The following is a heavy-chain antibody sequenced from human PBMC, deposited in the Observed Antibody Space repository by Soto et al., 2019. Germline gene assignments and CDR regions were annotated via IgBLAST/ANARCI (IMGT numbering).Heavy chain of an antibody. J-gene: IGHJ6*02. CDR2: IYYSGST. Sequence: SETLSLTCTVSGGSVSSGSYYWSWIRQPPGKGLEWIGYIYYSGSTNYNPSLKSRVTISVDTSKNQFSLKLSSVTAADTAVYYCARLHDFWSGYYNADEYYYYGMDVWGQGTTVT. V-gene: IGHV4-61*01. CDR1: GGSVSSGSYY. CDR3: ARLHDFWSGYYNADEYYYYGMDV. D-gene: IGHD3-3*01.